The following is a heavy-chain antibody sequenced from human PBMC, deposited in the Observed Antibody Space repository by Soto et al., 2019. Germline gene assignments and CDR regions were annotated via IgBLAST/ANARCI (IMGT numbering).Heavy chain of an antibody. CDR3: VRDRAQGAYGIAVAGQEGGGAFAI. CDR1: GYTFTSYG. Sequence: QVQLVQSGAEVKKPGASVKVSCKASGYTFTSYGISWVRQAPGQGLEWMGWISAYNGNTNYAQKLQGRVTMTTDTSTSTAYMVLGSLRCNDTAADFCVRDRAQGAYGIAVAGQEGGGAFAIWGQGTMVAVSS. CDR2: ISAYNGNT. J-gene: IGHJ3*02. D-gene: IGHD6-19*01. V-gene: IGHV1-18*01.